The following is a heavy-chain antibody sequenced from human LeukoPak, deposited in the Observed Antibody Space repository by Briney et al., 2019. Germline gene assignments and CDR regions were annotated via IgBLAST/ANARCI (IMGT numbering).Heavy chain of an antibody. V-gene: IGHV4-34*01. CDR2: ITHTGST. Sequence: SETLSLTCAVNGGSFSGYYWNWIRQPPGKGLEWIGDITHTGSTNDNPFLAGRVTVSVDTSKNKFSLSLASVTAADTALYYCARGSPAADDAFDIWGQGTLVTVSS. J-gene: IGHJ3*02. CDR1: GGSFSGYY. D-gene: IGHD6-13*01. CDR3: ARGSPAADDAFDI.